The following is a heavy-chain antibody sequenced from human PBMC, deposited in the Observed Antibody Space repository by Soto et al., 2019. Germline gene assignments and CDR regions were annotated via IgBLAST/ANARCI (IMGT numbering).Heavy chain of an antibody. D-gene: IGHD1-26*01. CDR1: GYTFTSYA. J-gene: IGHJ5*02. Sequence: ASVKVSCKASGYTFTSYAMHWVRQAPGQRLEWMGWINAGNVNTKYSQKFQGRVTITRDTSASTAYMELSSLRSEDTAVYYCNKYSGTLSAPAALGPGTLVTVPQ. CDR2: INAGNVNT. V-gene: IGHV1-3*01. CDR3: NKYSGTLSAPAA.